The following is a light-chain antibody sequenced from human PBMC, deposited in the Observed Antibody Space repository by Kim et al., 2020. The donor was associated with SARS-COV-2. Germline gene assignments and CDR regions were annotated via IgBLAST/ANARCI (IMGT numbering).Light chain of an antibody. CDR1: QTVSSS. CDR2: DAS. CDR3: QQRTNWPRGIT. Sequence: EIVLTQSPATLSLSPGERAALSCRASQTVSSSLAWYQQKPGQAPRLLIFDASKRATGIPARFSGSGSGTDFTLTISSLEPEDFAVYYCQQRTNWPRGITFGQGTRLEIK. V-gene: IGKV3-11*01. J-gene: IGKJ5*01.